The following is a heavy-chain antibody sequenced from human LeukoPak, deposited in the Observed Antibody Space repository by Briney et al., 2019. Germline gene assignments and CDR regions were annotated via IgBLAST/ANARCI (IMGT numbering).Heavy chain of an antibody. V-gene: IGHV3-21*01. CDR2: ISSSSSYI. J-gene: IGHJ4*02. CDR1: GFTFSSYS. D-gene: IGHD2-2*01. CDR3: ARQGYCSSTSCYWHFDY. Sequence: GGSLRLSCAASGFTFSSYSMNWVRQAPGKGLEWVSSISSSSSYIYYADSVKGRFTISRDNAKNSLYLQMNSLRAEDTAVYYCARQGYCSSTSCYWHFDYWGQGTLVTVSS.